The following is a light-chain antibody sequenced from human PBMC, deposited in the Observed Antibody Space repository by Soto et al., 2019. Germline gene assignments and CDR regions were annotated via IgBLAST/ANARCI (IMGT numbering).Light chain of an antibody. CDR2: SAS. V-gene: IGKV1-9*01. J-gene: IGKJ2*01. CDR3: QQLKTYPYT. CDR1: QDINKF. Sequence: IQLTQSPSSLSASVGDRVTLTCRASQDINKFLAWFQQTPRKAPKLLVYSASTLHSGVPSRFSGSGSGTDFALTISSLQPEDFATYYCQQLKTYPYTFGQGTRLDIK.